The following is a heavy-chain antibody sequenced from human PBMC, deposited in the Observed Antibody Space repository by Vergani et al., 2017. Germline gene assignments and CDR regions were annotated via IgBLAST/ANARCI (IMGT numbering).Heavy chain of an antibody. CDR2: INTNTVNP. CDR1: GYTFSSFA. CDR3: AILEXTYRGSYYYYMDV. D-gene: IGHD3-3*01. Sequence: QVQLVQSGSELKRPGASVKVSCKASGYTFSSFAMNWVRQAPGQGLEWMGSINTNTVNPTYAQGFTGRFVFSLDTSVSTAYLQISSLKAEDTAVYYCAILEXTYRGSYYYYMDVWGKGTTVTVSS. V-gene: IGHV7-4-1*02. J-gene: IGHJ6*03.